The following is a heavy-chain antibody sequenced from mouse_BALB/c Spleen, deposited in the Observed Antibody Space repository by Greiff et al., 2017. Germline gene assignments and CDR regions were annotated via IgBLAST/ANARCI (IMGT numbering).Heavy chain of an antibody. CDR3: ARLDYDYVWYFDV. D-gene: IGHD2-4*01. V-gene: IGHV5-9-1*01. CDR2: ISSGGSYT. Sequence: EVMLVESGGGLVKPGGSLKLSCEASGFTFSSYAMSWVRQTPEKRLEWVATISSGGSYTYYPDSVKGRFTISRDNAKNTLYLQMSSLRSEDTAMYYCARLDYDYVWYFDVWGAGTTVTVSS. J-gene: IGHJ1*01. CDR1: GFTFSSYA.